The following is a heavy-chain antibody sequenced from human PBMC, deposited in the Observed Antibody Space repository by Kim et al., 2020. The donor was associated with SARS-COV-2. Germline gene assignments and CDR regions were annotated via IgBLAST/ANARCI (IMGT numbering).Heavy chain of an antibody. CDR1: GDSISNTHW. D-gene: IGHD1-20*01. CDR2: IYQTGNT. Sequence: LRETLSLTCAVSGDSISNTHWWSWVRQPPGKGLEWIGEIYQTGNTNYNPSLKSRVTMSIDKSKNQFSLRLRSVTAADTALYFCARDGIKEPGSFSLWGQGTLVTVSS. J-gene: IGHJ1*01. V-gene: IGHV4-4*02. CDR3: ARDGIKEPGSFSL.